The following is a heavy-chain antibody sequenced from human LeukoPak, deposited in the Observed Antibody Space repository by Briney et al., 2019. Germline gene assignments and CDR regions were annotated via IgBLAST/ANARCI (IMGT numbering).Heavy chain of an antibody. V-gene: IGHV1-69*05. CDR1: GGTFSSYA. D-gene: IGHD3-22*01. Sequence: SVKVSCKASGGTFSSYAISWVRQAPGQGLEWMGRIIPIFGTANYAQKLQGRVTMTTDTSTSTAYMELRSLRSDDTAVYYCARDPYYDSSGYTYFDYWGQGTLVTVSS. CDR2: IIPIFGTA. J-gene: IGHJ4*02. CDR3: ARDPYYDSSGYTYFDY.